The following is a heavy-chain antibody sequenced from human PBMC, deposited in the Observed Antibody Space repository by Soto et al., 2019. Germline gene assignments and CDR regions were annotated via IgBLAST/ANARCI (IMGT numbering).Heavy chain of an antibody. D-gene: IGHD4-17*01. CDR3: PRPGICGDSVRFEY. CDR1: VDSIINVSHY. Sequence: SETLSVTCTASVDSIINVSHYWAWIRQPPGKGLEWIGSLWFNGGTYYNPSLESRVTISVDMSKSQLSLKLRSVTAADTAVYFCPRPGICGDSVRFEYRVQGILVTGFS. J-gene: IGHJ4*02. CDR2: LWFNGGT. V-gene: IGHV4-39*01.